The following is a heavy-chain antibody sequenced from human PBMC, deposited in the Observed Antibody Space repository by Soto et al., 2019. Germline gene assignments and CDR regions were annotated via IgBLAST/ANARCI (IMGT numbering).Heavy chain of an antibody. CDR2: IYYSGST. D-gene: IGHD2-2*01. J-gene: IGHJ6*03. V-gene: IGHV4-59*01. CDR3: ARVKLGYCSSTSCLWGNYYYYYMDV. CDR1: GGSISSYH. Sequence: PSETLSLTCTVSGGSISSYHWSWIRQPPGKGLEWIEYIYYSGSTNYNPSLKSRVTISVDTSKNQFSLKLSSVTAADTAVYYCARVKLGYCSSTSCLWGNYYYYYMDVWGKATTVTVSS.